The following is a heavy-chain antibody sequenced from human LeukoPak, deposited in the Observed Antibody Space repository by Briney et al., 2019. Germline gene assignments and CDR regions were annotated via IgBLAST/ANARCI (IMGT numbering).Heavy chain of an antibody. CDR3: AKYLGKYGSGSYYNPYYYYGMDV. CDR2: ISGSGTYI. CDR1: GFTFSSYS. D-gene: IGHD3-10*01. J-gene: IGHJ6*02. V-gene: IGHV3-21*04. Sequence: PGGPLRLSCAASGFTFSSYSMNWVRQAPGKGLEWVSSISGSGTYIYYADSVQGRFTISRDNAKNTLYLQMNSLRAEDTAVYYCAKYLGKYGSGSYYNPYYYYGMDVWGQGTTVTVSS.